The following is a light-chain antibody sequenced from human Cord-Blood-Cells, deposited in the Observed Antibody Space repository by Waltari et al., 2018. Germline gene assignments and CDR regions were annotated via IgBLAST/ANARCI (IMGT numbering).Light chain of an antibody. Sequence: EIVLTQSPGTLSLSTGERATLSCRASQSVSSSYLAWYQQKPGQAPRLLIYGASSRATGIPDGFSGSGSGTDFTLTISRLEPEDFAVYYCQQYGSSPLTFGGGTKVEIK. V-gene: IGKV3-20*01. CDR3: QQYGSSPLT. CDR1: QSVSSSY. CDR2: GAS. J-gene: IGKJ4*01.